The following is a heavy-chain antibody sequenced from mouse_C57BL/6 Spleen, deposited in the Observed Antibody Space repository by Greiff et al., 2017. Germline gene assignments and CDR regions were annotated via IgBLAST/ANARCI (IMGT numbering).Heavy chain of an antibody. D-gene: IGHD1-1*01. CDR3: ARGGFSTTVVAPDY. CDR2: IYPGDGDT. J-gene: IGHJ2*01. Sequence: QVHVKQSGAELVKPGASVKISCKASGYAFSSYWMNWVKQRPGKGLEWIGQIYPGDGDTNYNGKFKGKATLTADKSSSTAYMQLSSLTSEDSAVYCCARGGFSTTVVAPDYWDQGTTLTVSS. CDR1: GYAFSSYW. V-gene: IGHV1-80*01.